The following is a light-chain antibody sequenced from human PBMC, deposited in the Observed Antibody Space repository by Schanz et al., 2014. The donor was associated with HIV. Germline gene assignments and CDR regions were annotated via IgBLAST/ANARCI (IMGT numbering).Light chain of an antibody. J-gene: IGLJ3*02. CDR1: SSDIGNYNY. CDR3: CSYAGSYTFVV. CDR2: EGS. Sequence: QSALTQPPSASGSPGQSVTISCTGTSSDIGNYNYVSWYQQYPGKAPKLMIYEGSERPSGVPDRFSGSKSGNTASLTISGLQAEDEADYYCCSYAGSYTFVVFGGGTKLTVL. V-gene: IGLV2-8*01.